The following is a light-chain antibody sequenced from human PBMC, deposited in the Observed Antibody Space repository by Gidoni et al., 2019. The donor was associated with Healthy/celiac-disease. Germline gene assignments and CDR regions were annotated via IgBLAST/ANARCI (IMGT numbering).Light chain of an antibody. Sequence: NFMLTQPHSASESPGKTVTISCTRSSGSIASNYVQWYQQRPGSSPTTVIYEDNQRPSGVPDRFSGSIDSSSNSASLTISGLKTEDEADYYCQSYDSSIVVFGGGTKLTVL. CDR3: QSYDSSIVV. CDR1: SGSIASNY. V-gene: IGLV6-57*01. J-gene: IGLJ2*01. CDR2: EDN.